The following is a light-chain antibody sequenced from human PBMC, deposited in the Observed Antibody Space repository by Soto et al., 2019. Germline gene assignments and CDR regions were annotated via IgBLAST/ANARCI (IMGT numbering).Light chain of an antibody. CDR1: QSVSDTH. CDR2: GAS. V-gene: IGKV3-15*01. J-gene: IGKJ1*01. Sequence: EIVLTQSPGTLSLSPGERATLSCRASQSVSDTHVAWYQQKPGQAPRLLIYGASTRATGIPARFSGSGSGTEFTLTISSLQSEDYAVYYCHQYNNWPPWTFGQGTKVDIK. CDR3: HQYNNWPPWT.